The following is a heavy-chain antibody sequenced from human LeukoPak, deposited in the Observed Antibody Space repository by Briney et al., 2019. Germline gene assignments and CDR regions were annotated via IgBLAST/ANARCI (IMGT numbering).Heavy chain of an antibody. CDR2: VYRSGST. CDR1: GGSITSGNW. J-gene: IGHJ4*02. Sequence: SGTLSLTCAVSGGSITSGNWWSWVRQSPGKGLQWIGEVYRSGSTNFNPSLKSRVTISVDTSKNQFSLKLSSVTAADTAVYYCARDGETGTSLWGQGTLVTVSS. CDR3: ARDGETGTSL. V-gene: IGHV4-4*02. D-gene: IGHD1-1*01.